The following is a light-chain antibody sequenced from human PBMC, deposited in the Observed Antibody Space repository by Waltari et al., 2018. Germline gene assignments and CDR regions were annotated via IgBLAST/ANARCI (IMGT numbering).Light chain of an antibody. CDR1: QSLLHSDGKTY. J-gene: IGKJ1*01. Sequence: DVVMTQTPLSLSVTPGQPASISCKSSQSLLHSDGKTYLSWYLQKPGQPPQLLLSEVSNRVSGVPDRFSGSGSGTDFTLKISRVEAEDVGVYYCMQIKQLPPWTFGQWTKVEIK. CDR2: EVS. CDR3: MQIKQLPPWT. V-gene: IGKV2D-29*01.